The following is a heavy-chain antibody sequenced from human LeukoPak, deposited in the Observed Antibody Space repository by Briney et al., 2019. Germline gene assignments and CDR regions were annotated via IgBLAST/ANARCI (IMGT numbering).Heavy chain of an antibody. CDR1: GFTFSSSW. D-gene: IGHD1-26*01. Sequence: QTGGSLRLSCAASGFTFSSSWMSWVRQAPGKGLEWVANIKQDGSEKNYVDSVKGRFTISRDNSKNSLYLQMNSLGAEDTALYYCAKPRIRGATSGRGDAFDIWGQGTMVTVSS. CDR3: AKPRIRGATSGRGDAFDI. J-gene: IGHJ3*02. CDR2: IKQDGSEK. V-gene: IGHV3-7*03.